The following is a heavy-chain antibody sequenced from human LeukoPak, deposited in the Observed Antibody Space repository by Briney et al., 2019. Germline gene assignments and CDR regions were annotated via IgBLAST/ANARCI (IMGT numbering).Heavy chain of an antibody. D-gene: IGHD6-13*01. CDR1: GFTFSSYA. Sequence: GSLRLSCAASGFTFSSYAMSWVRQAPGKGLEWVSAIGGGADSTYYVDSVKGRFTISRDNSKNTLYLQMNSLRAEDTAVYYCARYSSSWPCDYWGQGTLVTVSS. CDR2: IGGGADST. J-gene: IGHJ4*02. CDR3: ARYSSSWPCDY. V-gene: IGHV3-23*01.